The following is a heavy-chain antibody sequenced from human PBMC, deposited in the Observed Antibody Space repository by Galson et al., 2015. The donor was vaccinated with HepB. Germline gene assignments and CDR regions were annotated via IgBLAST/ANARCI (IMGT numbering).Heavy chain of an antibody. V-gene: IGHV3-15*01. J-gene: IGHJ4*02. CDR1: GFTFSNAW. CDR2: IKSKTDGGTT. CDR3: TARIAGGK. D-gene: IGHD6-13*01. Sequence: SLRLSCAASGFTFSNAWMSWVRQAPGKGLEWVGRIKSKTDGGTTDYSAPVKGRFSISRDDSTNTLYLQMNSLETEDTAVHYCTARIAGGKWGQGTLVTVSS.